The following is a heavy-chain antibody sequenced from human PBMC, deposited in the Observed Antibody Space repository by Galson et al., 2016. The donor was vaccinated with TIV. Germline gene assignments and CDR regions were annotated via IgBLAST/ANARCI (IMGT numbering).Heavy chain of an antibody. V-gene: IGHV3-15*01. J-gene: IGHJ6*01. D-gene: IGHD3-10*01. CDR3: ATEYYLASGTDPLVGYYGMDV. CDR1: GFTFSNYW. CDR2: SKSKSDGGTT. Sequence: SLRLSCAASGFTFSNYWMHWVRQAPGKGLVWVGRSKSKSDGGTTDYAAPVKGRFAISRDDSKNTLYLEMNSLNTEDTAVYYCATEYYLASGTDPLVGYYGMDVWGQGTTVTVSS.